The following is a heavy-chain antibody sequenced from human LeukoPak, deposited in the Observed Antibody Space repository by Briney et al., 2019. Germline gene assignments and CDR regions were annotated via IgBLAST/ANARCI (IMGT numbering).Heavy chain of an antibody. CDR2: SGTRSGTK. J-gene: IGHJ4*02. Sequence: GGPLRLSCAASGFTLSSLAMHWVRQAPGKGLEWVSSSGTRSGTKYYADSVMGRFAISRDSAMNSVSLQINSLRAEDTAVYYCLLQMTYGELSDPDFRGQGTLVTVSS. V-gene: IGHV3-21*01. CDR1: GFTLSSLA. D-gene: IGHD3-16*02. CDR3: LLQMTYGELSDPDF.